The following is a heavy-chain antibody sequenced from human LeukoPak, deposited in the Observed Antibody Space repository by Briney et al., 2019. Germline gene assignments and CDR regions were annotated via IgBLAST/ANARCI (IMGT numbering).Heavy chain of an antibody. CDR2: INWNGDST. CDR3: ARDLRVVVTGSFDS. V-gene: IGHV3-20*04. J-gene: IGHJ4*02. Sequence: GGSLRLSCAASGFSFDDYGLTWVRQAPGKGLEWVSGINWNGDSTDYADSVKGRFTISRDNAKNSLYLQMNSLRAEDTALYYCARDLRVVVTGSFDSWGQGTLVTVSS. D-gene: IGHD3-22*01. CDR1: GFSFDDYG.